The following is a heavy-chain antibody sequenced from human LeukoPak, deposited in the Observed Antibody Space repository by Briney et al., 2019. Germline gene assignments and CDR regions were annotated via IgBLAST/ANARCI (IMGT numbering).Heavy chain of an antibody. D-gene: IGHD6-13*01. Sequence: GGSLRLSCAASGFTFSSYEMNWVRQAPGKGLEWVSGFCAQTGGAYHADSVKGRFTISRDNSKYTVYLQMDSLRAEDTAIYYCAKSAIASLGTGAFDIWGQGTMVTVSS. V-gene: IGHV3-23*01. CDR2: FCAQTGGA. J-gene: IGHJ3*02. CDR3: AKSAIASLGTGAFDI. CDR1: GFTFSSYE.